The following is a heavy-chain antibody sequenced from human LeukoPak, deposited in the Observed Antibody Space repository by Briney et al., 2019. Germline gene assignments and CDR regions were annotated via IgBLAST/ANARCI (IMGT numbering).Heavy chain of an antibody. CDR3: ARDPLNQLLDNPLDY. J-gene: IGHJ4*02. D-gene: IGHD2-2*01. CDR2: IIPIFGIA. V-gene: IGHV1-69*04. CDR1: GGTFSSYA. Sequence: GASVKVSCKASGGTFSSYAISWVRQAPGQGLEWMGRIIPIFGIANYAQKFQGRVTMTRDTSTSTVYMELSSLRSEDTAVYYCARDPLNQLLDNPLDYWGQGTLVTVSS.